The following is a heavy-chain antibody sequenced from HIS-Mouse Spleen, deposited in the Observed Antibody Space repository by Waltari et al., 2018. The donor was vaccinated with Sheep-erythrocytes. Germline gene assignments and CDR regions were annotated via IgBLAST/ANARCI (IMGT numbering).Heavy chain of an antibody. V-gene: IGHV4-39*07. Sequence: QLQLQESGPGLVKPSETLSLTCTVSGGSISSSSYYWGWIRQPPGKGLGWIGSIYYSGSTYYNPSLKSRVTISVDTSKNQFSLKLSSVTAADTAVYYCASIKWGGPLDPWGQGTLVTVSS. J-gene: IGHJ5*02. D-gene: IGHD5-12*01. CDR2: IYYSGST. CDR3: ASIKWGGPLDP. CDR1: GGSISSSSYY.